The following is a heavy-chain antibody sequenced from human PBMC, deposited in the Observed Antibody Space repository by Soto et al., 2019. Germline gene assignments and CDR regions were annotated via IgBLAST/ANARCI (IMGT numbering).Heavy chain of an antibody. Sequence: SETLSLTCTVSGGSISSYYWSWIRQPPGKGLEWIGYIYYSGSTNYNPSLKSRVTISVDTSKNQFSLKLSSVTAADTAVYYCARHTTVTTFSFDYWGQGTLVTVSS. J-gene: IGHJ4*02. CDR3: ARHTTVTTFSFDY. CDR1: GGSISSYY. V-gene: IGHV4-59*08. CDR2: IYYSGST. D-gene: IGHD4-17*01.